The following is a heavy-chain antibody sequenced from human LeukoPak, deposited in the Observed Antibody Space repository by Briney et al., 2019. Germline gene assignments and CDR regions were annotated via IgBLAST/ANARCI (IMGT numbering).Heavy chain of an antibody. J-gene: IGHJ4*02. V-gene: IGHV4-59*06. Sequence: SETLSLTCSVSGGSIGTYYWSWIRQHPGKGLEWIGYNYYSGSTYYNPSLKSRVTMSVDTSKNQFSLKLSSVTAADTAVYYCARQPRGGLDFDYWGQGTLVTVSS. CDR1: GGSIGTYY. CDR2: NYYSGST. D-gene: IGHD6-19*01. CDR3: ARQPRGGLDFDY.